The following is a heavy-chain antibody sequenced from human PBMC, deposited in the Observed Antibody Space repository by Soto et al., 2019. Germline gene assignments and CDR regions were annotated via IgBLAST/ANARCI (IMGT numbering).Heavy chain of an antibody. Sequence: EVQLLESGGGLVQPGGSLRLSCAASGFTFSSYAVSWVRQAPGKGPEWISSISGSGSTIYYADSVKGRFTISRDNSKNTLYLQMSSLRAEDTAVYYCAKDMIPGYCSGGSCSVGYFDLWGRGTLVTVSS. CDR3: AKDMIPGYCSGGSCSVGYFDL. CDR2: ISGSGSTI. D-gene: IGHD2-15*01. V-gene: IGHV3-23*01. J-gene: IGHJ2*01. CDR1: GFTFSSYA.